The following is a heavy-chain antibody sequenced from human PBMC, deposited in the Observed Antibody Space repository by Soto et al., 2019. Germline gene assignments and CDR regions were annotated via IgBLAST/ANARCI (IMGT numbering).Heavy chain of an antibody. V-gene: IGHV3-23*01. D-gene: IGHD3-22*01. CDR2: ISGSGGST. CDR3: AKGKTYYYDSSGYYDY. Sequence: GALRLSCAASGFTFSSYAMSWVRQAPGKGLEWVSAISGSGGSTYYADSVKGRFTISRDNSKNTLYLQMNSLRAEDTAVYYCAKGKTYYYDSSGYYDYWGQGTLVTVSS. CDR1: GFTFSSYA. J-gene: IGHJ4*02.